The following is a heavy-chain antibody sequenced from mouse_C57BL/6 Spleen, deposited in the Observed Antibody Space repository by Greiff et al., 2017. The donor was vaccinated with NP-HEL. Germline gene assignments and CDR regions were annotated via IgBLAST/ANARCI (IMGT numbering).Heavy chain of an antibody. CDR2: IDPSDSYT. J-gene: IGHJ3*01. V-gene: IGHV1-59*01. Sequence: QVQLQQPGAELVRPGTSVTLSCKASGYTFTSYWMHWVKQRPGQGLEWIGVIDPSDSYTNYNQKFKGKATLTVDTSSSTAYMQLSSLTSVDSAVYYCEITTALATQGFAYWGQGTLVTVSA. D-gene: IGHD1-1*01. CDR1: GYTFTSYW. CDR3: EITTALATQGFAY.